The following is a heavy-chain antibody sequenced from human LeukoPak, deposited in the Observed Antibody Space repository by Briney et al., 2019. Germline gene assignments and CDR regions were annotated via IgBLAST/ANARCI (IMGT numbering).Heavy chain of an antibody. V-gene: IGHV4-39*07. J-gene: IGHJ4*02. CDR2: INHSGST. Sequence: SETLSLTXTVSGGSISSSSYYWGWIRQPPGKGLEWIGEINHSGSTNYNPSLKSRVTISVDTSKNQFSLKLSSVTAADTAVYYCARANGYDYVWGSYRKGFDYWGQGTLVTVSS. CDR3: ARANGYDYVWGSYRKGFDY. CDR1: GGSISSSSYY. D-gene: IGHD3-16*02.